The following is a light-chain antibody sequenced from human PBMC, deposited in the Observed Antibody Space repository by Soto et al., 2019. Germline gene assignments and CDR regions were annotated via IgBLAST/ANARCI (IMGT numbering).Light chain of an antibody. CDR2: DAS. Sequence: DIQMTQTPSTLSASVGDIVTISCRASQSISSWLAWYKQKPGKAPKLLIYDASSLESGVPSRFRGSGSGTEFTLTISSLQPDDFATYYCQQYNSYWTFGQGTKV. CDR1: QSISSW. CDR3: QQYNSYWT. V-gene: IGKV1-5*01. J-gene: IGKJ1*01.